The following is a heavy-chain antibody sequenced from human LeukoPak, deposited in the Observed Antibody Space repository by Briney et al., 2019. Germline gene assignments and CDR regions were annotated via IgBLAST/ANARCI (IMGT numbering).Heavy chain of an antibody. CDR3: ARARLLLYTPVDY. Sequence: KPSETLSLTCTVSGGSISSYYWSWIRQPPGKGLEWIGYIYYSGSTNYNPSLKSRVTISVDTSKNQFSLKLSSVTAADTAVYYCARARLLLYTPVDYWGQGTLVTVSS. CDR2: IYYSGST. D-gene: IGHD2-2*02. V-gene: IGHV4-59*01. CDR1: GGSISSYY. J-gene: IGHJ4*02.